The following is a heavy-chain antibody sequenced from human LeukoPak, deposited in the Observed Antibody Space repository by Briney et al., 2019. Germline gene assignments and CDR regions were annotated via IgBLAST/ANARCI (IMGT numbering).Heavy chain of an antibody. Sequence: PGGSHRLSCAASGFTFSDAWMYWVRQAPGKGLEWVGHIKSKTDGGTTDYAAPVKGRFTISRDDSKNTLSLQMNSLKTEDTAVYYCTTLLRGYWGQGTLVTVSS. CDR2: IKSKTDGGTT. J-gene: IGHJ4*02. CDR3: TTLLRGY. CDR1: GFTFSDAW. D-gene: IGHD3-10*01. V-gene: IGHV3-15*01.